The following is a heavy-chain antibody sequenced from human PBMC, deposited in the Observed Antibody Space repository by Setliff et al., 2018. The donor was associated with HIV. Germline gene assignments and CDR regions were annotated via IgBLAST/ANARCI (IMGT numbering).Heavy chain of an antibody. J-gene: IGHJ3*02. Sequence: NPSETLSLTCTVSGHSITSDYQWGWIRQPPGKGLEWIGSIYHSGSTYYNPSLKSRVTISVDTTKSQISLKLTSVTAADTAVYYCARPLTTSVNFWGDAFAIWGQGTMVTVSS. V-gene: IGHV4-38-2*02. CDR1: GHSITSDYQ. CDR2: IYHSGST. D-gene: IGHD3-3*01. CDR3: ARPLTTSVNFWGDAFAI.